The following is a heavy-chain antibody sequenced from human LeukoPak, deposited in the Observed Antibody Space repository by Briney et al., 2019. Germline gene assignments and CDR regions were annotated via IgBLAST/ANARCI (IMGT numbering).Heavy chain of an antibody. CDR1: GDSVSSNSAA. D-gene: IGHD6-19*01. J-gene: IGHJ6*02. V-gene: IGHV6-1*01. Sequence: SQTLSLTSAISGDSVSSNSAAWSWIRHSPSRGLEWLGRTYYRSKWSNDYAVSVKRRITINPDTSKNQFSLQLNSVTPEDTAVYYCARESEGYSSGWYGSADFYYYYGMDVWGQGTTVTVSS. CDR2: TYYRSKWSN. CDR3: ARESEGYSSGWYGSADFYYYYGMDV.